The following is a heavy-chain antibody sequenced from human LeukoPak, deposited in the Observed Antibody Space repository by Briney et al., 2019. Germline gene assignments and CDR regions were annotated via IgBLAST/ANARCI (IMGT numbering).Heavy chain of an antibody. D-gene: IGHD3-16*01. J-gene: IGHJ6*03. CDR3: ARWGVPIYYYYMDV. V-gene: IGHV3-11*04. CDR1: GFTFSDYY. CDR2: ISSSGSPI. Sequence: PGGSLRLSCAASGFTFSDYYMSWIRQAPGKGLEWVSYISSSGSPIYYADSVKGRFTISRDNAKHSLYLQMNSLRAEDTAVYYCARWGVPIYYYYMDVWGKGTTVTVSS.